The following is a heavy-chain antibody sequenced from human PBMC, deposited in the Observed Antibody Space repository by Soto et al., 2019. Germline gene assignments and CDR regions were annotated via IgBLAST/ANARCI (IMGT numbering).Heavy chain of an antibody. J-gene: IGHJ4*02. Sequence: PGGSLRLSCAASGFTFSSYAMHWVRQAPGKGLEWVAVISYDGSNKYYADSVKGRFTISRDNSKNTLYLQMNSLRAEDTAVYYYARDPGRTDFAEWTYYFDYWGQGTLVTVSS. CDR2: ISYDGSNK. V-gene: IGHV3-30-3*01. CDR1: GFTFSSYA. CDR3: ARDPGRTDFAEWTYYFDY. D-gene: IGHD3-3*01.